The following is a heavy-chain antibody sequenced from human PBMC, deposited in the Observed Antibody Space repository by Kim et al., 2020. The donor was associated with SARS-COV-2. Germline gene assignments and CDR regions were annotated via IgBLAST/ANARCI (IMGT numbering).Heavy chain of an antibody. V-gene: IGHV3-43*02. D-gene: IGHD6-13*01. J-gene: IGHJ6*02. CDR2: ISGDGGST. Sequence: GGSLRLSCAASGFTFDDYAMHWVRQAPGKGLEWVSLISGDGGSTYYADSVKGRFTISRDNSKNSLYLQMNSLRTEDTALYYCAKDISIAAAGTIWARGYYGMAVCGQGTTVTVSS. CDR1: GFTFDDYA. CDR3: AKDISIAAAGTIWARGYYGMAV.